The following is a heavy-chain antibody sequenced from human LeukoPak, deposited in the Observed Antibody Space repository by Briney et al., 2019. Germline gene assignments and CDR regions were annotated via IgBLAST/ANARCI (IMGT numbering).Heavy chain of an antibody. J-gene: IGHJ6*03. CDR3: ARHVDYYMDV. CDR2: IYTSGST. Sequence: SQTLSLTCTVSGGSISSYYWSWIRQPPGKGLEWIGYIYTSGSTNYNPSLKSRVTISVDTSKNQFSLKLSSVTAADTAVYYCARHVDYYMDVWGKGTTVTVSS. V-gene: IGHV4-4*09. CDR1: GGSISSYY.